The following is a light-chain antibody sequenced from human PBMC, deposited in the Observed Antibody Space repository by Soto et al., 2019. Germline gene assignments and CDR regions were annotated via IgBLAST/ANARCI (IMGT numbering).Light chain of an antibody. CDR1: QSVTTN. J-gene: IGKJ1*01. CDR2: SAS. CDR3: QPYNKWPTWT. Sequence: EIVMTQSPATLSVSPGERATLSCRASQSVTTNVAWYHQRPGQAPSVLISSASNQATGIPARFSASGSWTKFTLNISSLQSEHFEVYYCQPYNKWPTWTFGQGTKVEIK. V-gene: IGKV3-15*01.